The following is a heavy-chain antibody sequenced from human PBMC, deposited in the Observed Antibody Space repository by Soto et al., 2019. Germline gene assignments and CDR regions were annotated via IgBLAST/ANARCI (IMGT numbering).Heavy chain of an antibody. D-gene: IGHD3-22*01. CDR3: ALRSMAVVPEY. Sequence: QVQLQESGPGLVKPSETLSLTCAVSGDSISTYYCMWIRQPPGKGLESIGYLYYGRSANYNPSLKSRVTLSVDTSTNQCSLALSSMTAADTAVYYCALRSMAVVPEYWGQGTLVTVSS. V-gene: IGHV4-59*01. CDR2: LYYGRSA. CDR1: GDSISTYY. J-gene: IGHJ4*02.